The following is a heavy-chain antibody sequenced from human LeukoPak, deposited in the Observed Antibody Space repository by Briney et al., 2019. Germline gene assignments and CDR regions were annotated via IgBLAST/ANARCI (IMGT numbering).Heavy chain of an antibody. CDR1: GDSGSSNSAA. J-gene: IGHJ4*02. V-gene: IGHV6-1*01. CDR3: ARDPSDYGDYTGFGDFDY. Sequence: SQTLLLTCAISGDSGSSNSAAANWIRQSPSRGLEWLGRSYYRSKWYNDYAVSVKSRITINPDTSKNQFSLQLNSVTPEDTAVYYCARDPSDYGDYTGFGDFDYWGQGTLVTVSS. CDR2: SYYRSKWYN. D-gene: IGHD4-17*01.